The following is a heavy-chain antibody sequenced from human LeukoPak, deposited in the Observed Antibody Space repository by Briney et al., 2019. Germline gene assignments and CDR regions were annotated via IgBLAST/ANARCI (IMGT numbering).Heavy chain of an antibody. D-gene: IGHD5-12*01. V-gene: IGHV3-7*01. CDR3: ATLVATTRFDY. Sequence: PSETLSLTCTVSGGSISSYYWSWVRQAPGKGLEWVADIKQDGSEKYYVDSVKGRFTISRDNAKNSLYLQMNSLRAEDTAVYYCATLVATTRFDYWGQGTLATVSS. CDR2: IKQDGSEK. J-gene: IGHJ4*02. CDR1: GGSISSYY.